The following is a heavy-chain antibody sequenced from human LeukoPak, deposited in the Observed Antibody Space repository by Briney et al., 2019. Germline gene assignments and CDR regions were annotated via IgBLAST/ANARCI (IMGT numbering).Heavy chain of an antibody. D-gene: IGHD5-18*01. CDR3: AKSVGYSYPFGY. Sequence: GRSLRLSCAASGFTFSRFGMHWVRQAPGKGLEWVAVISYDGSNKYYADSVKGRFTISRDNSKNTLYLQMNSLRAEDTAVYYCAKSVGYSYPFGYWGQGTLVTVSS. J-gene: IGHJ4*02. CDR2: ISYDGSNK. CDR1: GFTFSRFG. V-gene: IGHV3-30*18.